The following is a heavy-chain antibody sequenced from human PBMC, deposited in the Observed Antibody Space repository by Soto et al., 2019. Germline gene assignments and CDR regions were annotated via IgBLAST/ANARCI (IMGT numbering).Heavy chain of an antibody. CDR2: ISYDGSNK. V-gene: IGHV3-30*18. D-gene: IGHD3-16*02. CDR3: AKDSYRGARLRLGELLFLPFDY. J-gene: IGHJ4*02. Sequence: GSLRRSCSASGSTFSSYGMHWVRQAPGKGLEWVAVISYDGSNKYYADSVKGRFTISRDNSKNTLYLQMNSLRAEDTAVYYCAKDSYRGARLRLGELLFLPFDYWGQGTLVTVYS. CDR1: GSTFSSYG.